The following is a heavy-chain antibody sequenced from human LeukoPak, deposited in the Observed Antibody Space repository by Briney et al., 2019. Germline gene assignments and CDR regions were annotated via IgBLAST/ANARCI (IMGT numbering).Heavy chain of an antibody. CDR1: GYTFTSYA. CDR3: AREGRYGDYDDY. CDR2: INAGNGNT. D-gene: IGHD4-17*01. Sequence: GASVKVSCKASGYTFTSYAIHWVRQAPGQRLEWMGWINAGNGNTKYSQKFQGRVTITRDTSASTAYMELSSLRSEDTAVYYCAREGRYGDYDDYWGQGTLVTVSS. J-gene: IGHJ4*02. V-gene: IGHV1-3*01.